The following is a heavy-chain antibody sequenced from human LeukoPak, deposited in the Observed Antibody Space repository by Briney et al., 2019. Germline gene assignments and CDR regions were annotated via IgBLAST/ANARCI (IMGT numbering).Heavy chain of an antibody. J-gene: IGHJ3*02. CDR1: GFTFDDYA. V-gene: IGHV3-9*01. CDR3: AKGGFSDSSGQDDAFDI. D-gene: IGHD3-22*01. CDR2: ISWNSGSI. Sequence: AGGSLRLSCAASGFTFDDYAMHWVRQAPGKGLKWVSGISWNSGSIGYADSVKGRFTISRDNAKNSLYLQMNSLRAEDTALYYCAKGGFSDSSGQDDAFDIWGQGTMVTVSS.